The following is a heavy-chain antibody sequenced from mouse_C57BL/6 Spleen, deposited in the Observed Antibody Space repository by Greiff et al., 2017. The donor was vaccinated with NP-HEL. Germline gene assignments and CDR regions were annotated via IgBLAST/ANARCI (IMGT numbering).Heavy chain of an antibody. D-gene: IGHD1-1*01. J-gene: IGHJ1*03. CDR2: ISNLAYSI. V-gene: IGHV5-15*01. CDR3: ARHYYYGSGYFDV. Sequence: EVHLVESGGGLVQPGGSLKLSCAASGFTFSDYGMAWVRQAPRKGPEWVAFISNLAYSIYYADTVTGRFTISRENAKNTLYLEMSSLRSEDTAMYYCARHYYYGSGYFDVWGTGTTVTVSS. CDR1: GFTFSDYG.